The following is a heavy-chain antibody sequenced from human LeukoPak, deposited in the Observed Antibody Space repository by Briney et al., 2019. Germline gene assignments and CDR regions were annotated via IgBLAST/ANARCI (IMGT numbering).Heavy chain of an antibody. V-gene: IGHV3-74*01. J-gene: IGHJ4*03. CDR2: SNSDGSST. Sequence: GGSLRLSCAASGFTFSNYWMHWVRQAPGKGLVWVSRSNSDGSSTSYADSVKCRFTISRDNAKDTLYLQMNSLRAEDTAVYYCARDSRSGSYYDYWGQGTLVTVSS. D-gene: IGHD1-26*01. CDR3: ARDSRSGSYYDY. CDR1: GFTFSNYW.